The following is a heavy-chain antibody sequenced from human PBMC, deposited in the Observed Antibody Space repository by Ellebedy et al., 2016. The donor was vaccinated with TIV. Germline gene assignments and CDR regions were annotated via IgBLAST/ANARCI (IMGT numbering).Heavy chain of an antibody. Sequence: ASVKVSXXASGYTFTGYYMHWVRQAPGQGLEWMGWINPNSGGTNYAQKFQGRVTITADESTSTAYMELSSLRSEDTAVYYCATRRFGEGIDPWGQGTLVTVSS. V-gene: IGHV1-2*02. CDR1: GYTFTGYY. CDR2: INPNSGGT. D-gene: IGHD3-10*01. CDR3: ATRRFGEGIDP. J-gene: IGHJ5*02.